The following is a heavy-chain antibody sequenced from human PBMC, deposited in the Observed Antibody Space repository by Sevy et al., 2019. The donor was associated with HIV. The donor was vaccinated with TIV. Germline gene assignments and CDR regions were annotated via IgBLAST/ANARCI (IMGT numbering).Heavy chain of an antibody. CDR3: ANLGTSYYESSSYYYQAPFDY. J-gene: IGHJ4*02. V-gene: IGHV3-23*01. D-gene: IGHD3-22*01. CDR1: GFTFSSYA. Sequence: GGSLRLSCAASGFTFSSYAMSWVRQAPGKGLEWVSGISGSGGRTYYADSVKGRFTISRDNSKNTLYLQMKSLIAEDPAVYYCANLGTSYYESSSYYYQAPFDYWGQGTLVTVSS. CDR2: ISGSGGRT.